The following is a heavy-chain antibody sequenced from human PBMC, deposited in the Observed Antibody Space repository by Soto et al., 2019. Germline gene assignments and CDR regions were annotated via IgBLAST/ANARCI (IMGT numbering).Heavy chain of an antibody. CDR3: AKDSGRCSTSCLYYGMDV. V-gene: IGHV3-30*18. CDR1: GFTFSSYG. J-gene: IGHJ6*02. CDR2: ISYDGSNK. D-gene: IGHD2-2*01. Sequence: GGSLRLSCAASGFTFSSYGMHWVRQAPGKGLEWVAVISYDGSNKYYADSVKGRFTISRDNSKNTLYLQMNSLRAEDTAVYYCAKDSGRCSTSCLYYGMDVWGQGTTVTVSS.